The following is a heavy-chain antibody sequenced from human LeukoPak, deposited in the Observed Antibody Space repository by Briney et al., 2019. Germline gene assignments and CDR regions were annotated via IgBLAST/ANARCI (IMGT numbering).Heavy chain of an antibody. J-gene: IGHJ5*02. D-gene: IGHD3-3*01. Sequence: SETLSLTCAIYGGSFSGYYWSWIRQPPGKGLEWIGYIYHSGSAYYNPSLKSRVTISVDRSKNQFSLKLSSVTAADTAVYYCARGGYDFWSGYTLSWFDPWGQGTLVTVSS. V-gene: IGHV4-34*01. CDR3: ARGGYDFWSGYTLSWFDP. CDR2: IYHSGSA. CDR1: GGSFSGYY.